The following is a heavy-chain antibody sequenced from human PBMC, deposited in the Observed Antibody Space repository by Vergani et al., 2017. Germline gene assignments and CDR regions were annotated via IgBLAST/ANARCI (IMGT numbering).Heavy chain of an antibody. V-gene: IGHV4-30-4*08. J-gene: IGHJ4*02. D-gene: IGHD6-19*01. Sequence: QVQLQESGPGLVKPSQTLSLTCTVSGGSISSGDYYWTWIRQSPGKGLEWIGYIYYTGSTYYNPSLKSRVTMSVDTSNNQFSLRLSSVTAADTAVYYCARGWVSGWYGELGYWGQGTLVTVSS. CDR1: GGSISSGDYY. CDR3: ARGWVSGWYGELGY. CDR2: IYYTGST.